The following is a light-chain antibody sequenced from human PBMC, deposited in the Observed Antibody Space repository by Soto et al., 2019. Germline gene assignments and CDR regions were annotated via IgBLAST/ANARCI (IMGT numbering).Light chain of an antibody. J-gene: IGKJ4*01. V-gene: IGKV3-11*01. CDR2: DAS. CDR3: QQYGSSPT. Sequence: EIVLTQSPATLSLSPGERAALSCRASQSVGLYLAWYQQKPGQAPRLLIYDASDRATGIPARFSGSGSGTGFTLTISRLEPEDSAVYYCQQYGSSPTFGGGTKVDIK. CDR1: QSVGLY.